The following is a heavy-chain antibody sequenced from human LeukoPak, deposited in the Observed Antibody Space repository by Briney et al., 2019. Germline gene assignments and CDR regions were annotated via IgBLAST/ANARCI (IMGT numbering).Heavy chain of an antibody. CDR1: GGSISSSSYY. D-gene: IGHD1-14*01. V-gene: IGHV4-39*07. CDR2: IYHSGST. Sequence: PSETLSLTCTVSGGSISSSSYYWGWIRQPPGKGLEWIGSIYHSGSTYYNPSLKSRVTISVDTSKNQFSLRLSSVTAADTAVYYCARDRDNNFDYWGQGTLVTVSS. CDR3: ARDRDNNFDY. J-gene: IGHJ4*02.